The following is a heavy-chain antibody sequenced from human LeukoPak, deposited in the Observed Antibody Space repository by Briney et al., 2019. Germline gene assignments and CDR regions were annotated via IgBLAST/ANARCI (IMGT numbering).Heavy chain of an antibody. J-gene: IGHJ4*02. D-gene: IGHD1/OR15-1a*01. V-gene: IGHV3-23*01. Sequence: GGSLRLSCAASGFTFSSYGMSWVRKSPGKGLQWVSAISGSGGSTYYADSVKGRFTISRDNSKNTLYLQMNSLRAEDTAVHYRAKRQNTCDYGGQGTLVTVSS. CDR1: GFTFSSYG. CDR3: AKRQNTCDY. CDR2: ISGSGGST.